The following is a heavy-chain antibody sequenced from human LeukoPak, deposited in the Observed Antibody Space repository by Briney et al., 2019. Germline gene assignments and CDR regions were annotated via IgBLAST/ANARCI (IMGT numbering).Heavy chain of an antibody. V-gene: IGHV3-30-3*01. D-gene: IGHD3-3*01. CDR3: ARGVVLEWLSELYNWFDP. Sequence: GGSLRLSCAASGFTFSSYAMHWVRQAPGKGLEWVAVISYDGSKKYYADSVKGRFTISRDNSKNTLYLQMNSLRAEDTAVYYCARGVVLEWLSELYNWFDPWGQGTLVTVSS. CDR1: GFTFSSYA. CDR2: ISYDGSKK. J-gene: IGHJ5*02.